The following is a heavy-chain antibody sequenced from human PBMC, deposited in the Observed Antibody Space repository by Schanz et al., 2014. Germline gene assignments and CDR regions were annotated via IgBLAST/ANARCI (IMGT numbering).Heavy chain of an antibody. J-gene: IGHJ6*02. CDR2: ISDYNGKT. Sequence: QVQLVQSGAEVKKPGASVKVSCKASGYNITSNDVTWVRQAPGLGLEWMGWISDYNGKTNYAQKFQDRVIMSTDRSSSTAYLELRSLTSDDSAIYYCARHRFGVFYYGLDVWGQGTTILVSS. V-gene: IGHV1-18*01. CDR3: ARHRFGVFYYGLDV. D-gene: IGHD3-10*01. CDR1: GYNITSND.